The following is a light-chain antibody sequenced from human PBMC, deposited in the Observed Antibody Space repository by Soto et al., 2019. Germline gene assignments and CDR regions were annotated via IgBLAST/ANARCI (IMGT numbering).Light chain of an antibody. CDR3: QQYNDYSAT. V-gene: IGKV1-5*01. J-gene: IGKJ1*01. Sequence: DIEMVQSPSALSASVGDTVTITCRASQKSSPWLAWYQQKPGQAPKLLMYDVSSLKRGVPSRFSGSGSGTEFTLTISSLQPDDFATYYCQQYNDYSATFGQGTKVDTK. CDR2: DVS. CDR1: QKSSPW.